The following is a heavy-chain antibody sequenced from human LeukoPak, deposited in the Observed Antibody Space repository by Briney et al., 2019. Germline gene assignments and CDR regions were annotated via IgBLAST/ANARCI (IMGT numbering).Heavy chain of an antibody. J-gene: IGHJ6*02. V-gene: IGHV3-53*01. CDR2: IYSGGST. Sequence: GGSRGLSCAASGFTVGSNYMSWVRQAPGKGLEWVSVIYSGGSTYYADSVKGRFTISRDNSKNTLYLQMNSLRAEDTAVYYCARSSGYLQAYYYGMDVWGQGTTVTVSS. CDR3: ARSSGYLQAYYYGMDV. D-gene: IGHD3-22*01. CDR1: GFTVGSNY.